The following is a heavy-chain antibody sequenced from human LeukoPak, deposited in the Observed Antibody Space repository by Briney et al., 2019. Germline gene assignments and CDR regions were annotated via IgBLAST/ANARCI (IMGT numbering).Heavy chain of an antibody. Sequence: SQTLSLTCTVSGGSISSGGYYWSWIRQHPGKGLEWIGYIYYSGSTYYNPSLKSRVTISVDTSENQFSLKLSSVTAADTAVYYCAATHIVVVTGGAFDIWGQGTMVTVSS. CDR2: IYYSGST. V-gene: IGHV4-31*03. CDR3: AATHIVVVTGGAFDI. D-gene: IGHD2-21*02. CDR1: GGSISSGGYY. J-gene: IGHJ3*02.